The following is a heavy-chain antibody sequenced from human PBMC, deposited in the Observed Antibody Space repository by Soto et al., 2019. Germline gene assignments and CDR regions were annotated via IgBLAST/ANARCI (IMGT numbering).Heavy chain of an antibody. Sequence: EVQLVESGGGLVQPGRSLRLSCAASGFTFDDYAMHWVRQGPGKGLEWVSGISWNSGNLGYADSVKGRFTISRDNAKKSLYLQMDSLGGEDTAMDYSAKGAPIRVFAFSDQCGQGTLVTVSS. V-gene: IGHV3-9*01. D-gene: IGHD1-26*01. CDR2: ISWNSGNL. J-gene: IGHJ4*02. CDR1: GFTFDDYA. CDR3: AKGAPIRVFAFSDQ.